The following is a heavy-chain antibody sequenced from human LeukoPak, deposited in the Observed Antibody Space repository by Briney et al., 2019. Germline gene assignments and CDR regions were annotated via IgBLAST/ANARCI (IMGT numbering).Heavy chain of an antibody. V-gene: IGHV3-53*01. CDR3: ARVGDCSGGSCNYYYYMDV. CDR2: IYSGGST. CDR1: GFTVSSNY. J-gene: IGHJ6*03. D-gene: IGHD2-15*01. Sequence: PGGSLRLSCAASGFTVSSNYMSWVRQAPGKGLEWVSVIYSGGSTYYADSVKGRFTISRDNSKNTLYLQMNSLRAEDTAVYYCARVGDCSGGSCNYYYYMDVWGKGTTVTISS.